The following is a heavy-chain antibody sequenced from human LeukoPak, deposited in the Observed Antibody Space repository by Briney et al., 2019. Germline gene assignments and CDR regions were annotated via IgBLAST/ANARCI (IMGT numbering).Heavy chain of an antibody. J-gene: IGHJ4*02. V-gene: IGHV3-23*01. CDR1: GFSFSTYG. CDR3: AKAPLINYDYIWGSSLPVPY. Sequence: HPGGSLRLSCADSGFSFSTYGMSWVRQAPGKGLEWVSGIPTSGGITYYADSVKGRFTISRDNSKNTLYLQMNSLRAEDTAVYYCAKAPLINYDYIWGSSLPVPYWGQGTLVTVSS. D-gene: IGHD3-16*01. CDR2: IPTSGGIT.